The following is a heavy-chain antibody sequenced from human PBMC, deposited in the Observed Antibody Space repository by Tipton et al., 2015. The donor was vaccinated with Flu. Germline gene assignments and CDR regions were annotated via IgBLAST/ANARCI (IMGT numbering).Heavy chain of an antibody. Sequence: QLVQSGAEVKKPGASMMVSCRASGYTFTDYHIHWVRQAPEEGLAWMGWINPNSGETNYAQEFQGRVTMTRDTSISTVYMELSSLKSDDTAVYYCARVRGVGSPDLGSWGQGTLVTISS. CDR3: ARVRGVGSPDLGS. D-gene: IGHD2-15*01. CDR2: INPNSGET. CDR1: GYTFTDYH. V-gene: IGHV1-2*02. J-gene: IGHJ4*02.